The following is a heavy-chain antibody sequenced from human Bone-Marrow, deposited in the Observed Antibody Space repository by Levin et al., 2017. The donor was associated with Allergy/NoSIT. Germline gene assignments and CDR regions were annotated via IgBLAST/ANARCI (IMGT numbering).Heavy chain of an antibody. V-gene: IGHV3-30-3*01. CDR1: GFTFSSYA. CDR3: ARVYCSGGSCYSGSYYYDYYGMDV. Sequence: GGSLRLSCAASGFTFSSYAMHWVRQAPGKGLEWVAVISYDGSNKYYADSVKGRFTISRDNSKNTLYLQMNSLRAEDTAVYYCARVYCSGGSCYSGSYYYDYYGMDVWGQGTTVTVSS. CDR2: ISYDGSNK. D-gene: IGHD2-15*01. J-gene: IGHJ6*02.